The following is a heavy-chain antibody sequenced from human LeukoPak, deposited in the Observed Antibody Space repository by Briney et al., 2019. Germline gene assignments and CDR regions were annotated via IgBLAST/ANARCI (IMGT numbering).Heavy chain of an antibody. V-gene: IGHV1-2*02. J-gene: IGHJ4*02. Sequence: ASVKVSCKASGYTFTGYYMHWVRQAPGQGLEWMGWINPNSGGTNYAQKFQGRVTMTRDTSISTAYMELSRLRSDDTAVYYCARVAYSGSYYSYLGYWGQGTLVTVSS. D-gene: IGHD1-26*01. CDR1: GYTFTGYY. CDR3: ARVAYSGSYYSYLGY. CDR2: INPNSGGT.